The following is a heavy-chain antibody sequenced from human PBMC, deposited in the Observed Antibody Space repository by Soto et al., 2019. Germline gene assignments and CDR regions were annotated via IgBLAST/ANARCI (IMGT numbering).Heavy chain of an antibody. CDR2: IFYSGTT. CDR1: GDSISSADYY. CDR3: ARDLWVEPELYYYGMDV. V-gene: IGHV4-30-4*01. D-gene: IGHD1-1*01. J-gene: IGHJ6*02. Sequence: SETLSLTCTVSGDSISSADYYWSWIRQTPGKGLEWIGHIFYSGTTYYNPSLKSRLTISADTSKNHFSLRLTSVTAADTAVYYCARDLWVEPELYYYGMDVWGQGTTVTVSS.